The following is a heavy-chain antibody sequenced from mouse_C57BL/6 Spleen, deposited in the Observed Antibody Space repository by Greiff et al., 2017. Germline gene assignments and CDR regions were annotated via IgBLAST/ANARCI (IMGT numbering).Heavy chain of an antibody. V-gene: IGHV1-54*01. CDR3: AIQTGFDY. J-gene: IGHJ2*01. CDR1: GYAFTNYL. CDR2: INPGSGGT. Sequence: QVQLQQSGAELVRPGTSVKVSCKASGYAFTNYLIEWVKQRPGQGLEWIGVINPGSGGTNYNEKFKGKATLTADKSSSTAYMQLSSLTSEDSAVDFCAIQTGFDYWGQGTTLTVSS.